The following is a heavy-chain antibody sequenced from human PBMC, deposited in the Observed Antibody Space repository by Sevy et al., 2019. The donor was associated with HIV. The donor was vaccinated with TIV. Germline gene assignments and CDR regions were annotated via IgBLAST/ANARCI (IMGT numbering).Heavy chain of an antibody. CDR1: GFTFSKYG. Sequence: GGSLRLSCAASGFTFSKYGMHWVRQAPGKGLEWVAVISYDGGNKYYADSVKGRFTISKDNFKNTLYLQMNSLRAEDTAIYYCAKPGKFSGSYLDAFDISGQGTLVTVSS. V-gene: IGHV3-30*18. D-gene: IGHD1-26*01. CDR3: AKPGKFSGSYLDAFDI. J-gene: IGHJ3*02. CDR2: ISYDGGNK.